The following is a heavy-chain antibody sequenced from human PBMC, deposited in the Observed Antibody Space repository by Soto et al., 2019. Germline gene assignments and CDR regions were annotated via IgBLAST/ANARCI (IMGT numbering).Heavy chain of an antibody. CDR1: GFIFSSSA. CDR3: AKDRAGPTHHYFFYYMDV. V-gene: IGHV3-30*18. J-gene: IGHJ6*03. D-gene: IGHD1-1*01. CDR2: ISYDGSNK. Sequence: QVQLEESGGGVVQPGRSLRLSCAASGFIFSSSAMHWVRQAPGKGLEWVAVISYDGSNKYYAGSVKGRFTISRDNSKNTLYLQVNSLRAEDTAVYYCAKDRAGPTHHYFFYYMDVWGKGITVTVSS.